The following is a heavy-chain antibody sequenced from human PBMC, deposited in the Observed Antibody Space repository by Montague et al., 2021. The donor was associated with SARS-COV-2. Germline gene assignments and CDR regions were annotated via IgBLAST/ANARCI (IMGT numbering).Heavy chain of an antibody. CDR2: IYDGGAV. CDR1: GGSITGYY. V-gene: IGHV4-59*01. Sequence: SETLSLTCTVSGGSITGYYWSWLRRSPGEGLEWIAYIYDGGAVNYNPSLESRVTISTDTSKNQLSLKVSSVTAADTAVYYCVRDPPYYGPRGAYDIWGQGTVVTVSS. D-gene: IGHD3-10*01. CDR3: VRDPPYYGPRGAYDI. J-gene: IGHJ3*02.